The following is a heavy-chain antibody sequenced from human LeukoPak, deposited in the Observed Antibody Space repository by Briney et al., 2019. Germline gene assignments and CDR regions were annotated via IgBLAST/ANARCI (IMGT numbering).Heavy chain of an antibody. Sequence: GGSLRLSCAASGFTFHRYGIHWVRQAPGKGLEWVAVISSDGSNKYYADSVKGRFTISRDNSKNTLYLQMNSLRAEDTALYYCARSSYGSGSYPTPDYWGQGTLVTVSS. CDR1: GFTFHRYG. D-gene: IGHD3-10*01. V-gene: IGHV3-30*03. CDR2: ISSDGSNK. CDR3: ARSSYGSGSYPTPDY. J-gene: IGHJ4*02.